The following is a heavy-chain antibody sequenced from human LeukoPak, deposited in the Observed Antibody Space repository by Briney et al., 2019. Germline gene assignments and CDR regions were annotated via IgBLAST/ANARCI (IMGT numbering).Heavy chain of an antibody. J-gene: IGHJ4*02. CDR1: GGSITTPKYF. D-gene: IGHD1-26*01. Sequence: SETLSLTCTASGGSITTPKYFWDWLRQSPGKGPEWIGGIFHVGNTHYSPSLKSRVTMSIDTSKNQFSLTLTSLTAADTGIYYCARGGVGANSEGTDSWGRGILVTVSS. CDR2: IFHVGNT. CDR3: ARGGVGANSEGTDS. V-gene: IGHV4-39*07.